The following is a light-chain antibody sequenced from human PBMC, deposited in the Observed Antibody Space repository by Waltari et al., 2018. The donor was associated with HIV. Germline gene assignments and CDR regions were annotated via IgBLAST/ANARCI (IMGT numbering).Light chain of an antibody. CDR1: SSDVATYKL. V-gene: IGLV2-23*02. CDR3: CSYVSNVI. Sequence: QSALTQPASVSGSPGQSITISCTRTSSDVATYKLVSWYQQHPGKAPKLMIYEVSKRPSGVFDRFSGSKSGDTASLTISGLQADDEADYYCCSYVSNVIFGGGTKLTVL. CDR2: EVS. J-gene: IGLJ2*01.